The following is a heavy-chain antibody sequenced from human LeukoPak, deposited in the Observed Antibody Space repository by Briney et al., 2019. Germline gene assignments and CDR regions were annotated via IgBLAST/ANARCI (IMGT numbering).Heavy chain of an antibody. CDR2: INTDGSST. J-gene: IGHJ4*02. V-gene: IGHV3-74*01. D-gene: IGHD4/OR15-4a*01. Sequence: GGSLRLSCAASGFTFSNYWMHWVRQVPGEGLVWVSRINTDGSSTNYADSVKGRFTISRNNAKNTLYLQMSSLRVEDAAVYSCARANNFDYWGQGTLVTVSS. CDR1: GFTFSNYW. CDR3: ARANNFDY.